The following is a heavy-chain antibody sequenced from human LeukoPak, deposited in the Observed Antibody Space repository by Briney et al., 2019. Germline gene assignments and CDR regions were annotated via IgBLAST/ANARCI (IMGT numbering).Heavy chain of an antibody. Sequence: GGSMSLSWAASGFTFSSYSMNWVRQAPGKGLEWVSSISSSSSYIYYADSEKGRFTISRDNAKNSLYLQMNSLRAEDTAVYYCARYRVPAAFYFDFWGQGTLGTVSS. D-gene: IGHD2-2*01. J-gene: IGHJ4*02. V-gene: IGHV3-21*01. CDR3: ARYRVPAAFYFDF. CDR2: ISSSSSYI. CDR1: GFTFSSYS.